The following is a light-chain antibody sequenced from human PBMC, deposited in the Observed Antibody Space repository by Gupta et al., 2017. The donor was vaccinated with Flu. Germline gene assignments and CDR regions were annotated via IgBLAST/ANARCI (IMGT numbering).Light chain of an antibody. CDR2: GVS. Sequence: IACDSSPSLIHSSGSTYLYWYQQRPGQSPQLLIDGVSTRVTGVPARFSGSGSGTDFTLTISSVEAEDFAVYYCMQCIHRPLTFGGGTKVEIK. CDR3: MQCIHRPLT. J-gene: IGKJ4*01. V-gene: IGKV2-29*03. CDR1: PSLIHSSGSTY.